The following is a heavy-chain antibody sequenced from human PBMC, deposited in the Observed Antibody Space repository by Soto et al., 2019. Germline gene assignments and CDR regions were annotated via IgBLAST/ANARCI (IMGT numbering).Heavy chain of an antibody. J-gene: IGHJ5*01. CDR2: IWSDGSNK. CDR1: GFTFSSYG. CDR3: ARESVRAGGVPLNWLGP. V-gene: IGHV3-33*01. D-gene: IGHD2-8*02. Sequence: ESWGGVVQPGRSLRLSCAASGFTFSSYGMHWVRQAPGKGLEWVAVIWSDGSNKYYADSVKGRFTISRDNSDNTLYLQMNSLRAEDTAVYYCARESVRAGGVPLNWLGPWGQGTLVTVSS.